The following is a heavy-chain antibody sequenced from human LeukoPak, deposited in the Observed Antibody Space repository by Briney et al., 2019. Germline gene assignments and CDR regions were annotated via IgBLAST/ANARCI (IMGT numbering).Heavy chain of an antibody. CDR3: AKDEQWLVTSSGYYYGMDV. CDR2: ISGSGGST. D-gene: IGHD6-19*01. V-gene: IGHV3-23*01. CDR1: GFTFSSYA. Sequence: GGSLRLSCAASGFTFSSYAMSWVRQAPGKGLEWVSAISGSGGSTYYADSVKGRFTISRDNSKKTLYLQMNSLRAEDTAVYYCAKDEQWLVTSSGYYYGMDVWGQGTTVTVSS. J-gene: IGHJ6*02.